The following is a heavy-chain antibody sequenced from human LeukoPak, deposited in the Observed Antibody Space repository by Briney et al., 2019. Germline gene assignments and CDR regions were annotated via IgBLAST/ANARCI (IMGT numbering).Heavy chain of an antibody. CDR1: GFTFSSHW. CDR2: INTDGSTT. Sequence: GGSLRLSCAASGFTFSSHWMHWVRQAPGKGLVWVSIINTDGSTTRYADSVEGRFTISRDNARNTLYLEMNSPRVEDTAVYFCARDTSRTMDVWGQGTTVTVSS. J-gene: IGHJ6*02. CDR3: ARDTSRTMDV. V-gene: IGHV3-74*01.